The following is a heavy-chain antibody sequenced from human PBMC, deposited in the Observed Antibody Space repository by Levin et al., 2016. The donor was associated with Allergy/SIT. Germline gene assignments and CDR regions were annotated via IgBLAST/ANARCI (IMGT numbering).Heavy chain of an antibody. CDR1: GYSFTYYW. Sequence: GESLKISCKGSGYSFTYYWIGWVRQMPGKGLEWMGIIYPGDSHTRYSPSFQGRVTLSADRSISTVYLHWSSLRASDTAIYFCARHSSPGGTYSWLDPWGQGTLVTVSS. V-gene: IGHV5-51*01. D-gene: IGHD1-14*01. CDR2: IYPGDSHT. CDR3: ARHSSPGGTYSWLDP. J-gene: IGHJ5*02.